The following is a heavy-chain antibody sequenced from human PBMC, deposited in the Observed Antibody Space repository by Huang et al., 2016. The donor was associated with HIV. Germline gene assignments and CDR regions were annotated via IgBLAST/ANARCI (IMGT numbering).Heavy chain of an antibody. V-gene: IGHV3-30-3*01. D-gene: IGHD2-15*01. J-gene: IGHJ5*02. CDR3: ARDWVFNVGWFDP. Sequence: QVQLVQSGGGVVQPGTSLRLSCAASGFTFRSYAMHWVRPAPGKGLELVALLSFDGSNDYDTDSVKGRFTISRDNSNNTLYLQMNSLTPADSAVYYCARDWVFNVGWFDPWGQGALVTVSS. CDR2: LSFDGSND. CDR1: GFTFRSYA.